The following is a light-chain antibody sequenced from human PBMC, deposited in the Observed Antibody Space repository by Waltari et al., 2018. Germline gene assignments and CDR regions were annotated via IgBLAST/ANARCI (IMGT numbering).Light chain of an antibody. J-gene: IGLJ2*01. CDR2: DVS. Sequence: QSALTQPPSASGSPGQSVTISCTGTSSDVGGYHCVSWYQQHPGKAPKLMIYDVSKQPSGVPDRFAGSKAGNTAYLTVSGLQAEDEADYYCNSYAASNSVLFGAGTKLTVL. CDR3: NSYAASNSVL. CDR1: SSDVGGYHC. V-gene: IGLV2-8*01.